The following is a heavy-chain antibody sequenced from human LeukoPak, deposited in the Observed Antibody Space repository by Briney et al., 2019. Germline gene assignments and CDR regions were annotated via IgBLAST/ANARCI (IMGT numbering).Heavy chain of an antibody. CDR2: ISGSGGST. CDR1: GFTFSRNW. V-gene: IGHV3-23*01. J-gene: IGHJ4*02. D-gene: IGHD3-10*01. CDR3: AKDGYYYGSGSYSY. Sequence: PGGSLRLSCAASGFTFSRNWMSWVRQAPGKGLEWVSAISGSGGSTYYADSVKGRFTISRDNSKNTLYLQMNSLRAEDTAVYYCAKDGYYYGSGSYSYWGQGTLVTVSS.